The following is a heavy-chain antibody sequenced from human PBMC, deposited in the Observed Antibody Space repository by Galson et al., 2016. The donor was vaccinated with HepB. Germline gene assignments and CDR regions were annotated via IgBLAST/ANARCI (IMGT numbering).Heavy chain of an antibody. Sequence: SLRLSCAASGITFSSYAMHWVRQAPGKGLEWVAVISYDGSNKYYADSVKGRFTISRDNSKNTLYLQMNSLRAEDTAVYYCAREPLTVNTYCCWFDPWGQGTLVTVSS. CDR3: AREPLTVNTYCCWFDP. CDR1: GITFSSYA. V-gene: IGHV3-30-3*01. CDR2: ISYDGSNK. D-gene: IGHD3-16*01. J-gene: IGHJ5*02.